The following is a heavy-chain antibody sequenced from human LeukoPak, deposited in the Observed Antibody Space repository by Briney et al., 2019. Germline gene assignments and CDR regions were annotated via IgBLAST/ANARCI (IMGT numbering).Heavy chain of an antibody. CDR3: ARDREGSVGYKKGRTPIPPTWFDP. CDR2: IWYDGSNK. V-gene: IGHV3-33*01. Sequence: PERSLRLSCAASGFTFSSYGMHWVRQAPGKGLEWVAVIWYDGSNKYYTDSVKGRFTISRDNSKNTLDLQLNSLRAEDTAVYFCARDREGSVGYKKGRTPIPPTWFDPWGQGALVTVSS. CDR1: GFTFSSYG. D-gene: IGHD5-18*01. J-gene: IGHJ5*02.